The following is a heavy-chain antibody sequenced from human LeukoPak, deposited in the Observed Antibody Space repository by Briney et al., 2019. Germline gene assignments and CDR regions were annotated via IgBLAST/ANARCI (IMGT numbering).Heavy chain of an antibody. CDR1: DGSISSSLYY. J-gene: IGHJ4*02. Sequence: SETLSLTCTVSDGSISSSLYYWGWIRQPPGKGLEWIGYIYYSGSTNYNPSLKSRVTISVDTSKNQFSLKLSSVTAADTAVYYCASVLAAAGKRGLHFDYWGQGTLVTVSS. CDR2: IYYSGST. CDR3: ASVLAAAGKRGLHFDY. D-gene: IGHD6-13*01. V-gene: IGHV4-61*05.